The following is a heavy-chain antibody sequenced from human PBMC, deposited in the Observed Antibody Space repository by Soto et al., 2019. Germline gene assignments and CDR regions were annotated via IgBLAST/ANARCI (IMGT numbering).Heavy chain of an antibody. J-gene: IGHJ6*02. V-gene: IGHV3-48*03. Sequence: GGSLRLSCSASGFTFSSYEMNWVRQAPGKGLEWVSYISSSGSTIYYADSVKGRFTISRDNAKNSLYLQMNSLRAEDTAVYYCARDPVPTHPGDYYDSSGYYQAFYGMDVWGQGTTVTVYS. CDR2: ISSSGSTI. CDR1: GFTFSSYE. CDR3: ARDPVPTHPGDYYDSSGYYQAFYGMDV. D-gene: IGHD3-22*01.